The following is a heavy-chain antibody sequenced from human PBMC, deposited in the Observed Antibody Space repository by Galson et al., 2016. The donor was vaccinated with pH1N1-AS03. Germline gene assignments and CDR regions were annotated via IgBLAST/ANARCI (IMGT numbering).Heavy chain of an antibody. CDR3: ARGQGYNSGYFDTDY. V-gene: IGHV3-33*01. CDR2: IWYDGSNK. J-gene: IGHJ4*02. D-gene: IGHD3-22*01. Sequence: SLRLSCAASVFTFSGYGMHWVRQTPGKGLEWVAVIWYDGSNKYYADSVKGRFTISRDNSKNTLYLQMSSLRAEDTAVYYCARGQGYNSGYFDTDYWGRGTLVTVSS. CDR1: VFTFSGYG.